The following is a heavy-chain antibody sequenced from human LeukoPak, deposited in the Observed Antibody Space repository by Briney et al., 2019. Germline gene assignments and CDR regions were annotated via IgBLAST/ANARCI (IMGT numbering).Heavy chain of an antibody. CDR1: GFTFSSYA. CDR3: AREYDSSPGY. J-gene: IGHJ4*02. CDR2: ISYGGSNK. D-gene: IGHD3-22*01. Sequence: PGGSLRLSCAASGFTFSSYAMHWVRQAPGKGLEWVAVISYGGSNKYYADSVKGRFTISRDNSKNTLYLQMNSLRAEDTAVYYCAREYDSSPGYWGQGTLVTVSS. V-gene: IGHV3-30-3*01.